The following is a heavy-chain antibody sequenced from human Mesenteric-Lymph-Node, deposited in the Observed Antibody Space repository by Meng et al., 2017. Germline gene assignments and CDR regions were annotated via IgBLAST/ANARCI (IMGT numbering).Heavy chain of an antibody. J-gene: IGHJ4*02. V-gene: IGHV6-1*01. CDR2: IYYSSKWFH. CDR3: ARDPAAFNF. Sequence: QLPHAGPGLVKPSHTPALTVAISRDMVATDTAAWSWIRRSPSGGLEGLVRIYYSSKWFHEYAVFMKSRITINPDTSKNQFSLQLNSVSPEDTAVYYCARDPAAFNFWGQGILVTVSS. D-gene: IGHD6-25*01. CDR1: RDMVATDTAA.